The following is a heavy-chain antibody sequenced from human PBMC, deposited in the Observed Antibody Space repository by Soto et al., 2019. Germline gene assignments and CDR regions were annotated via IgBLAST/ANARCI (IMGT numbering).Heavy chain of an antibody. V-gene: IGHV3-30*18. D-gene: IGHD3-3*01. J-gene: IGHJ4*02. CDR3: AKASFWSGSPLRSPCAY. CDR2: ISYDGSNT. Sequence: GGSLRLSCAASGFTFSSYGMHWVRQAPGKGLEWVAVISYDGSNTYYADSVKGRFTISRDNSKNTLYLQINSWRAEDTAVYYCAKASFWSGSPLRSPCAYWGQGTLVTVSS. CDR1: GFTFSSYG.